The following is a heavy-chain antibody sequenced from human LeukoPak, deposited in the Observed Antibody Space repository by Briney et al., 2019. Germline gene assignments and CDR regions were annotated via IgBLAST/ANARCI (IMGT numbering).Heavy chain of an antibody. Sequence: PGGSLRLSCAASGITFSTYAMNWVRQAPGKGLEWVSVISGSAASTSYADSVKGRFTISRDNSRNTLYLQMNNLRAEDTAVYYCAKEGRNWGRDCFVYWGQGTLVTVSS. D-gene: IGHD7-27*01. V-gene: IGHV3-23*01. CDR2: ISGSAAST. CDR1: GITFSTYA. CDR3: AKEGRNWGRDCFVY. J-gene: IGHJ4*02.